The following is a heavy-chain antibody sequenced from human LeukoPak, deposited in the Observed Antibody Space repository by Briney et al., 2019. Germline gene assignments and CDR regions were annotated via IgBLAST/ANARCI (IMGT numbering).Heavy chain of an antibody. CDR3: ARETSNSSSSGDAFDI. CDR2: INPNSGGT. J-gene: IGHJ3*02. V-gene: IGHV1-2*02. Sequence: ASVKVSCKASGYTFTTYAINWVRLAPGQGLEWVGWINPNSGGTNYAQKFQGRVTMTRDTSISTAYMELSRLRSDDTAVYYCARETSNSSSSGDAFDIWGQGTMVTVSS. D-gene: IGHD6-6*01. CDR1: GYTFTTYA.